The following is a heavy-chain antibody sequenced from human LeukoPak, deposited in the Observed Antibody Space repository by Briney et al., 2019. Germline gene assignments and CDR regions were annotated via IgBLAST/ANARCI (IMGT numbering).Heavy chain of an antibody. CDR2: INPRGGST. CDR1: GYTITSHF. V-gene: IGHV1-46*01. CDR3: ARVKSYYYDTSDKDAFDI. J-gene: IGHJ3*02. Sequence: ASVKVSCKASGYTITSHFMHWVRQAPGQGLEWMGIINPRGGSTSYTQKFQGRVTMTRDTSTSTVYMELSSLRSEDTAVYYCARVKSYYYDTSDKDAFDIWGQGTMVTVSS. D-gene: IGHD3-22*01.